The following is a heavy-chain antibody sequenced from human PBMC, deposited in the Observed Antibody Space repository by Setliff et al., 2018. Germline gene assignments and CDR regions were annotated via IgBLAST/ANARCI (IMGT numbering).Heavy chain of an antibody. Sequence: PSETLSLTCAVSGGSISSGNYYWGWIRQPPGKGLEWIGSIYYSGSTYYNPSLKSRVTISVDTSKNQFSLKLSSVTAADTAVYYCARDEGSSYFYGMDVWGQGTTVTVSS. CDR3: ARDEGSSYFYGMDV. D-gene: IGHD6-13*01. V-gene: IGHV4-39*07. CDR1: GGSISSGNYY. J-gene: IGHJ6*02. CDR2: IYYSGST.